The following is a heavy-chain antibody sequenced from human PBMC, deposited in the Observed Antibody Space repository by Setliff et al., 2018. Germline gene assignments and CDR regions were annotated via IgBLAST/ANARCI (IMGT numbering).Heavy chain of an antibody. Sequence: GGSLRLSCAASAFTFNKYAVTWLRQAPGKGLEWVSSITVSGHTTYADSVEGRFAISRDNAKNSLYLQMNSLRAEDTAVYYCARAGLPYAADVWGQGTKVTVSS. J-gene: IGHJ3*01. CDR3: ARAGLPYAADV. D-gene: IGHD2-21*02. V-gene: IGHV3-23*01. CDR1: AFTFNKYA. CDR2: ITVSGHTT.